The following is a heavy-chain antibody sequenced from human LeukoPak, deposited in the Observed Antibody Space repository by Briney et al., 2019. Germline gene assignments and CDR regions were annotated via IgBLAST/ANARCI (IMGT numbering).Heavy chain of an antibody. Sequence: GRSLRLSCAASGFTFSSYAMPWVRQAPGKGLEWVAVISYDGSNKYYADSVKGRFTISRDNSKNTLYLQMNSLRAEDTAVYYCARDPGNIGSSWYLGWFDPWGQGTLVTVSS. CDR1: GFTFSSYA. V-gene: IGHV3-30*04. D-gene: IGHD6-13*01. CDR2: ISYDGSNK. CDR3: ARDPGNIGSSWYLGWFDP. J-gene: IGHJ5*02.